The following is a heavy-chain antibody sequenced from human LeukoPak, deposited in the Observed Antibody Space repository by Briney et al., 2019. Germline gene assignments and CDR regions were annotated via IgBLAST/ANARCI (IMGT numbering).Heavy chain of an antibody. CDR1: GYTFTSYY. J-gene: IGHJ5*02. V-gene: IGHV1-46*01. D-gene: IGHD3-16*02. CDR2: INPSGGST. CDR3: ARANRFAFGGVIAWGNWFDP. Sequence: ASVKVSCKASGYTFTSYYMHWVRQAPGQGLEWMGIINPSGGSTSYAQKFQGRVTMTRDTSTSTVYMELSSLRSEDTAVYYCARANRFAFGGVIAWGNWFDPWGQGTLATVSS.